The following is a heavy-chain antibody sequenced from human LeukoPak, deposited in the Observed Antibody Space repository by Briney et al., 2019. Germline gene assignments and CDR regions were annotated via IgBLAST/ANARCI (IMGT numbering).Heavy chain of an antibody. CDR1: GGSISSSSYY. CDR2: IYYSGST. CDR3: ASLGITMIVVVITEGAFDI. Sequence: PSXTLSLTCTVSGGSISSSSYYWGWIRQPPGKGLEWIGSIYYSGSTYYNPSLKSRVTICVDTAKNQFSLKLSSVTAADTAVYYCASLGITMIVVVITEGAFDIWGQGTMVTVSS. J-gene: IGHJ3*02. V-gene: IGHV4-39*01. D-gene: IGHD3-22*01.